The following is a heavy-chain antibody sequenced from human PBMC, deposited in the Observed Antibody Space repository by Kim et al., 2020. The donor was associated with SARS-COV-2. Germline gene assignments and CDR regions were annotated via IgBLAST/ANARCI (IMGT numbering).Heavy chain of an antibody. CDR1: GFTFSSSA. Sequence: GGSLRLSFAASGFTFSSSAMSWVRQAPGKGLEWVSTISGFSGSTYYADSVKGRFTISRDNSKNTLYLQMNSLRAEDTAVYYCAKSTANWFDPWGQGTLVTVSS. V-gene: IGHV3-23*01. CDR2: ISGFSGST. CDR3: AKSTANWFDP. J-gene: IGHJ5*02.